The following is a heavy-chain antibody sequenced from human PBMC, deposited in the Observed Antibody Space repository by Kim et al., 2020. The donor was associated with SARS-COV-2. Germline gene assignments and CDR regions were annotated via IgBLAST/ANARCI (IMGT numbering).Heavy chain of an antibody. CDR3: ARSDESRFLLAASWAFDI. D-gene: IGHD6-6*01. Sequence: GGSLRLSCAASGFTVSSNYMSWVRQAPGKGLEWVSVIYSGGSTYYADSVKGRFTISRDNSKNTLYLQMNSPRAEDTAVYYCARSDESRFLLAASWAFDIWGQGTMVTVSS. J-gene: IGHJ3*02. V-gene: IGHV3-66*01. CDR2: IYSGGST. CDR1: GFTVSSNY.